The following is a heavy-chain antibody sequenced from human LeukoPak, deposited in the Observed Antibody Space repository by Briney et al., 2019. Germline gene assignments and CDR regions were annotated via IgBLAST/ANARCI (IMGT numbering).Heavy chain of an antibody. D-gene: IGHD3-22*01. J-gene: IGHJ3*02. Sequence: GGSLRLSCAASGFTFSSYAMHWVRQAPGKGLEWVAVISYDGSNKYYADSVEGRFTISRDNSKNTLYLQMNSLRAEDTAVYYCARDSITMILPGAFDIWGQGTMVTVSS. CDR3: ARDSITMILPGAFDI. CDR1: GFTFSSYA. V-gene: IGHV3-30-3*01. CDR2: ISYDGSNK.